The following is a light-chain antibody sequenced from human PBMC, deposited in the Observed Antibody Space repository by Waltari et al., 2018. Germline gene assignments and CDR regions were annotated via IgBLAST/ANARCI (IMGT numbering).Light chain of an antibody. V-gene: IGKV3-20*01. Sequence: EIVLTQAPGTLSLSPGERATLSCRASESVSSGYVAWYQQKPGQAPRLIIYGASSSATGIPDRFSGSGSGTDFTLTITRLEPEDFAMYYCQQYGYSPLTFGGGTKVEIK. J-gene: IGKJ4*01. CDR2: GAS. CDR3: QQYGYSPLT. CDR1: ESVSSGY.